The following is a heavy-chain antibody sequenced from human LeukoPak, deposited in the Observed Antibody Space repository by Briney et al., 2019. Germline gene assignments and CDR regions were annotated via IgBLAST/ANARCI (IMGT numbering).Heavy chain of an antibody. CDR2: ISSSSSSI. D-gene: IGHD6-13*01. CDR1: GFIFSTYS. V-gene: IGHV3-48*02. CDR3: ARSGYGSSWYFFAY. J-gene: IGHJ4*02. Sequence: PGGSLRLSCAASGFIFSTYSINWVRQAPGKGLEWVSHISSSSSSIYYADSVKGRFTISRDNAKNSLYLQMNSLRDEDTAVYYCARSGYGSSWYFFAYWGQGTLVTVSS.